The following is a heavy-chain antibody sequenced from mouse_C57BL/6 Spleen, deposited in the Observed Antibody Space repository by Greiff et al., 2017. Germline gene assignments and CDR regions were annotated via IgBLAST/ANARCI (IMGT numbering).Heavy chain of an antibody. CDR2: IDPSDSYT. J-gene: IGHJ2*01. D-gene: IGHD1-1*02. CDR1: GYTFTSYW. Sequence: QVQLQQPGAELVMPGASVKLSCKASGYTFTSYWMHWVKQRPGQGLEWIGEIDPSDSYTNYNQKFKGKSTLTVDKSSSTAYMQLSSLTSEDSAVYYCARCEDYYCFDYWGQGTTLTVSS. V-gene: IGHV1-69*01. CDR3: ARCEDYYCFDY.